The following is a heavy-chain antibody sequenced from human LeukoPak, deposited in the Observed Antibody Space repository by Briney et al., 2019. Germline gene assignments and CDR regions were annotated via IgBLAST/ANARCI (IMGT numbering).Heavy chain of an antibody. CDR1: GYTLTELS. Sequence: ASVKVSCKVSGYTLTELSMHWVRQAPGKGLEWMGGFDPEDGETIYAQKFQGRVTMTEDTSTDTAYMELSSLRSEDTAVYYCATGQWGRYSNYVYYYYMDVWGKGTTVTVSS. CDR3: ATGQWGRYSNYVYYYYMDV. V-gene: IGHV1-24*01. J-gene: IGHJ6*03. D-gene: IGHD4-11*01. CDR2: FDPEDGET.